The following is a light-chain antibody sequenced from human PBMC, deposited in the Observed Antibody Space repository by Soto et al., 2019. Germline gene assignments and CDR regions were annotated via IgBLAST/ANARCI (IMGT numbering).Light chain of an antibody. CDR2: DVN. V-gene: IGLV2-11*01. Sequence: QSALTQPRSVSGSPGQSVTISCTGTTGDIGRYNLVSWYQQYAGKAPKLIIHDVNKRPSGVPDRFSGSKSGNTASLTISGLQAEDEADYYCSSYTSSYTLGVFGTGTKLTVL. CDR3: SSYTSSYTLGV. J-gene: IGLJ1*01. CDR1: TGDIGRYNL.